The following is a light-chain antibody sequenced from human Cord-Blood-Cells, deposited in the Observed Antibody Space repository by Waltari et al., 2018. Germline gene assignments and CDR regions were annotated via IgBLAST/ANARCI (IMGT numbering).Light chain of an antibody. CDR1: RSDVGSSNL. CDR2: EGS. J-gene: IGLJ2*01. CDR3: CSYAGSSSYVV. V-gene: IGLV2-23*01. Sequence: QSALTQPASETGSPGQSITLSCTGTRSDVGSSNLVSCYQQHPGKAPKLMIYEGSKRPSGVSNRFSCSKSGNTASLTISGLQAEDEADYYCCSYAGSSSYVVFGGGTKLTVL.